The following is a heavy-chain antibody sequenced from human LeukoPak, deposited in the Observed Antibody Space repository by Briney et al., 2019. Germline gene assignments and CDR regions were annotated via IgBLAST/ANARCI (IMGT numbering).Heavy chain of an antibody. V-gene: IGHV3-23*01. J-gene: IGHJ4*02. CDR3: AKRDSSGSYPYYFDS. Sequence: GGCLRLSCAASGFTVSSNYMSWVRQAPGKGLEWGSAIGGTDGSTYYSDSVKGRFTISRDNSKNTLYLQMNSLRAEDTAMYYCAKRDSSGSYPYYFDSWGQGTLVTVSS. CDR2: IGGTDGST. D-gene: IGHD3-22*01. CDR1: GFTVSSNY.